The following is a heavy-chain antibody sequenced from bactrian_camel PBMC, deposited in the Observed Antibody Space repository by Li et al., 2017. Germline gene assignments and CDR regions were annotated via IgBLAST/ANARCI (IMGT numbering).Heavy chain of an antibody. J-gene: IGHJ4*01. D-gene: IGHD2*01. CDR2: ILSTRAVR. CDR3: AALPEHVDTIRSDVVYGH. V-gene: IGHV3-2*01. Sequence: HVQLVESGGGSVQAGGSLRLSCVASGDTYSTCCMGWFRQSPGKVRAAVISILSTRAVRYCADSVEGPFAISRDNTKNVVTLQMTHLNAEDTATYYCAALPEHVDTIRSDVVYGHWGQGTQATVS. CDR1: GDTYSTCC.